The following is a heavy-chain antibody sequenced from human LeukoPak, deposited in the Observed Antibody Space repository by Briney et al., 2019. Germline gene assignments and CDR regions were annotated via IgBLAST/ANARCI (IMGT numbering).Heavy chain of an antibody. D-gene: IGHD4-17*01. CDR3: AGDYENYYYGLGV. V-gene: IGHV3-66*01. J-gene: IGHJ6*02. CDR2: IYTNGRT. CDR1: GFTVSTNY. Sequence: GGSLRLSCAVSGFTVSTNYMSWVRQAPGKGLEWVSLIYTNGRTHYADSVKGRFTISRDNSKNTLYLQMDSLRAEDTAVYYCAGDYENYYYGLGVWGQGTTVTVSS.